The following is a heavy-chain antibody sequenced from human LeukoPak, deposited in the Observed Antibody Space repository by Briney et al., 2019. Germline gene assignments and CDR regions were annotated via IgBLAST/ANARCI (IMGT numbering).Heavy chain of an antibody. Sequence: GGSLRLSCAASGFTFSSYNMNRVRQAPGKGLQWVSFISSGGTTIYYADSVKGRFTISRDNAKNSLYLQMNSLRAEDTAVYYCARYYSTVTTFFDYGGRGNVTTVSS. CDR1: GFTFSSYN. J-gene: IGHJ4*02. D-gene: IGHD4-17*01. CDR3: ARYYSTVTTFFDY. CDR2: ISSGGTTI. V-gene: IGHV3-48*01.